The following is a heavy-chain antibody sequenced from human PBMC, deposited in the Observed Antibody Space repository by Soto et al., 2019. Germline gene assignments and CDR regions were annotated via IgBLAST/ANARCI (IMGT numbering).Heavy chain of an antibody. J-gene: IGHJ4*02. CDR2: ISYDGSNK. V-gene: IGHV3-30*18. D-gene: IGHD3-3*01. Sequence: GGSLRLSCAASGFTFSSYGMHWVRQAPGKGLEWVAVISYDGSNKYYADSVKGRFTISRDNSKNTLYLQMNSLRAEDTAVYYCAKKPYYDFWSGVDYWGQGTLVTVSS. CDR1: GFTFSSYG. CDR3: AKKPYYDFWSGVDY.